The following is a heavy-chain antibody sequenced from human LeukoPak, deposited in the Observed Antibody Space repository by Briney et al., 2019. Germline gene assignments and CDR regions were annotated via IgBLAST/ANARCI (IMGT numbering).Heavy chain of an antibody. CDR3: ARVGADYGP. Sequence: ASVKVSCKAYGYTFTGYFMHWVRQAPGQGLEWMGWINPDSGGTNYAQKFQGRVTMTRDTSISTAYMELSGLQSDDTAVYYCARVGADYGPWGQGTLVTVSS. V-gene: IGHV1-2*02. D-gene: IGHD4/OR15-4a*01. CDR2: INPDSGGT. CDR1: GYTFTGYF. J-gene: IGHJ5*02.